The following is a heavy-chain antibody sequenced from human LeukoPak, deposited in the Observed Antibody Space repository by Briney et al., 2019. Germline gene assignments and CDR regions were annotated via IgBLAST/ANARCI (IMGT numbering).Heavy chain of an antibody. Sequence: SVKVSCKASGGTFSSYAISWVRQAPGQGLEWMGGIIPIFGTANYAQKFQGRVTITTDESTSTAYMELRSLRSDDTAVYYCARDEDWVVVPAALDYWGQGTLVTVSP. J-gene: IGHJ4*02. CDR3: ARDEDWVVVPAALDY. D-gene: IGHD2-2*01. CDR1: GGTFSSYA. CDR2: IIPIFGTA. V-gene: IGHV1-69*05.